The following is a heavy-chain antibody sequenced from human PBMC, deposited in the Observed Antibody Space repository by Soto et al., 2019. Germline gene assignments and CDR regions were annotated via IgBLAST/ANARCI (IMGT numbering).Heavy chain of an antibody. CDR3: ARDPHSSSPSDFNWFDP. Sequence: SQTLSLTCAISGDSVSSNSSAWNCISQSPSRGLEWLGRTYYRSKWYNDYAVSVKSRITINPDTSKNQFSLQLNSVTPEDTAVYYCARDPHSSSPSDFNWFDPWGQGTLVTVSS. D-gene: IGHD6-6*01. CDR1: GDSVSSNSSA. J-gene: IGHJ5*02. V-gene: IGHV6-1*01. CDR2: TYYRSKWYN.